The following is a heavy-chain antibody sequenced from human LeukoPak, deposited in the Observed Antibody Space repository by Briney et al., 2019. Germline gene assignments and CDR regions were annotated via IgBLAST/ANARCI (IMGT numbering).Heavy chain of an antibody. CDR2: ISSSGSTI. CDR1: GFTFSDYY. V-gene: IGHV3-11*01. CDR3: ARDRLRSRYDILTGYYY. J-gene: IGHJ4*02. Sequence: GGSLRLSCAASGFTFSDYYMRWIRQAPGKGLEWVSYISSSGSTIYYADSVKGRFTISRDNAKNSLYLQMNSLRAEDTAVYYCARDRLRSRYDILTGYYYWGQGTLVTVSS. D-gene: IGHD3-9*01.